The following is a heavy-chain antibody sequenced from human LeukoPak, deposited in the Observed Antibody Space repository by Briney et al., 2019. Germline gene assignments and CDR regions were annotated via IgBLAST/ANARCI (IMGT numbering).Heavy chain of an antibody. CDR2: ISYDGSNK. D-gene: IGHD2-2*02. CDR1: GFTFSSYG. J-gene: IGHJ4*02. Sequence: PGGSLRLSCAASGFTFSSYGMHWVRQAPGKGLEWVAVISYDGSNKYYADSVKGRFTISRDNSKNTLYLQMNSLRAEDTAVYYCAKDVGTGKVVPAAIDYWGQGTLVTVSS. CDR3: AKDVGTGKVVPAAIDY. V-gene: IGHV3-30*18.